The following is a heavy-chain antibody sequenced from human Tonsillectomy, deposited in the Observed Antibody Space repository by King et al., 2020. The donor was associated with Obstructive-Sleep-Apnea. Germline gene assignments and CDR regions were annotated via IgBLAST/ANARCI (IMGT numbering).Heavy chain of an antibody. J-gene: IGHJ6*02. V-gene: IGHV3-9*01. CDR1: GFTFDDYA. D-gene: IGHD3-22*01. CDR2: ISWNSGSI. CDR3: ATDTTYYYDSHPGGMDV. Sequence: QLVQSGGGLVQPGRSLRLSCAASGFTFDDYAMHWVRQAPGKGLEWVSGISWNSGSIGYADSVKGRFTISRDNSKNSLYLQMNSLRAEDTALYYCATDTTYYYDSHPGGMDVWGQGTTVTVSS.